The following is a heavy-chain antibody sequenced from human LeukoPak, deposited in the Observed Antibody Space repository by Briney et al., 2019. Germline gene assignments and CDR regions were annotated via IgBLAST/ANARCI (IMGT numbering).Heavy chain of an antibody. J-gene: IGHJ4*02. D-gene: IGHD2-15*01. CDR1: GYSISSGYY. CDR2: IYHSGST. CDR3: ARPRGSCSGGSCYYYYFDY. V-gene: IGHV4-38-2*01. Sequence: SETLSLTRAVSGYSISSGYYWGWIRQPPGKGLEWIGSIYHSGSTYYNPSLKSRVTISVDTSKNQFSLKLSSVTAADTAVYYCARPRGSCSGGSCYYYYFDYWGQGTLVTVSS.